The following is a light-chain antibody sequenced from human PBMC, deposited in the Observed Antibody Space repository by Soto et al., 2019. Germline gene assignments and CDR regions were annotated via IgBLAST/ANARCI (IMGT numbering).Light chain of an antibody. Sequence: NFMLTQPHSVSESPGKTVTISCTRSSGSIASNYVQWYQQRPGSVPTTVIYEGNQRPSGVTDRFSGSTDGSSNSASLTSSGLQTEDEADYYCQSYDSSTVVFGGGTQLTVL. V-gene: IGLV6-57*04. CDR2: EGN. J-gene: IGLJ2*01. CDR1: SGSIASNY. CDR3: QSYDSSTVV.